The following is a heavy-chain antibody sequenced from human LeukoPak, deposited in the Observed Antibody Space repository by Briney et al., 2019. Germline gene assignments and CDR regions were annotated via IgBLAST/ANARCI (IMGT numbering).Heavy chain of an antibody. Sequence: GELLKISCKGSGYSFTSYWIGWARQMPGKGVEWMGISYPGDSDTRYSPSFQGQVTISADKSISTASLQWSSLKASDTAMYYCARPYYDILTGYWIAFDIWGQGTMVTVSS. CDR1: GYSFTSYW. CDR2: SYPGDSDT. D-gene: IGHD3-9*01. CDR3: ARPYYDILTGYWIAFDI. J-gene: IGHJ3*02. V-gene: IGHV5-51*01.